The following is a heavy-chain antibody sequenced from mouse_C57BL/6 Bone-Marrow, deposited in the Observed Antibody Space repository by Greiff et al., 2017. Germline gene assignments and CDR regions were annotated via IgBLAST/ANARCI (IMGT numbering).Heavy chain of an antibody. V-gene: IGHV14-1*01. CDR2: IDPEDGDT. CDR3: ARGGCAMDY. CDR1: GFTFKDYY. J-gene: IGHJ4*01. Sequence: DVKLVESGAELVRPGASVKLSCTASGFTFKDYYMHWVKQRPEQGLEWIGRIDPEDGDTEYAPKFQGKATMTADTSSNTAYLQLSSLTSEDSAVYYCARGGCAMDYGGQGTGATV.